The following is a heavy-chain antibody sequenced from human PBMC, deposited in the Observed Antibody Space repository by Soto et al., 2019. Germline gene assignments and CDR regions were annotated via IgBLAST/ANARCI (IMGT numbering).Heavy chain of an antibody. CDR3: TTGPPYYYDSSGYYYFDY. CDR1: GFTFSNAW. D-gene: IGHD3-22*01. J-gene: IGHJ4*02. V-gene: IGHV3-15*07. Sequence: EVQLVESGGGLVKPGGSLRLSCAASGFTFSNAWMNWVRQAPGKGLEWVGRIKSKTDGGTTDYAAPVKGRFTISRDDSKNTPEPQNNSLKTQETGVYYFTTGPPYYYDSSGYYYFDYWGQGTLVTVSS. CDR2: IKSKTDGGTT.